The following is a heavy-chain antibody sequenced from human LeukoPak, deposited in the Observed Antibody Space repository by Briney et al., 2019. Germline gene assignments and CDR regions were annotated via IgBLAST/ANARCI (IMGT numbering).Heavy chain of an antibody. D-gene: IGHD6-13*01. CDR1: GFTFSSYG. CDR3: ARDSRGRYSSSWYEPNYYYGMDV. V-gene: IGHV3-33*01. Sequence: GGSLRLSCAASGFTFSSYGIHWVRQAPGKGLEWVAVIWYDGSNKYYADSVKGRFTISRDNSKNTLYLQMNSLRAEDTAVYYCARDSRGRYSSSWYEPNYYYGMDVWGQGTTVTVSS. CDR2: IWYDGSNK. J-gene: IGHJ6*02.